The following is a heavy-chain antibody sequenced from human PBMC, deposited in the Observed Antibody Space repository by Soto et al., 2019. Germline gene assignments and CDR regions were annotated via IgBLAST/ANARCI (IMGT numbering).Heavy chain of an antibody. CDR1: GDRVSTNSAT. CDR2: TYYRSKWYN. V-gene: IGHV6-1*01. D-gene: IGHD2-8*01. Sequence: SQTLSITCAISGDRVSTNSATWDWLRQSPSRGLEWLGRTYYRSKWYNDYAVSVKGRITINPDTSNNQLSLQLNSVTPDDTAVYYCARLIGNSWLDTWGQGTLVTVSS. CDR3: ARLIGNSWLDT. J-gene: IGHJ5*02.